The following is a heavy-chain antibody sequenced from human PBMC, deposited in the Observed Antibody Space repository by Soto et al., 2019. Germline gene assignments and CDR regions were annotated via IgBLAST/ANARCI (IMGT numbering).Heavy chain of an antibody. V-gene: IGHV4-59*02. J-gene: IGHJ5*02. CDR2: IYYTGIT. Sequence: QLHQAGPGLVRPSETLSLTCSVSGASVSDNYWGWVRQTPGRGLEWIGYIYYTGITNYNPSLKGRGTMSLDTSKNRLSLQLDSVTAADTAVYYCARALDYDFWGGRNWFDPWGQGTLVTVSS. D-gene: IGHD3-3*01. CDR3: ARALDYDFWGGRNWFDP. CDR1: GASVSDNY.